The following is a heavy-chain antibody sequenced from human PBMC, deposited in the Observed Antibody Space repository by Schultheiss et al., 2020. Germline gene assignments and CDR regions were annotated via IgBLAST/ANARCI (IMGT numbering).Heavy chain of an antibody. D-gene: IGHD1-26*01. CDR1: GYTFTSYD. Sequence: ASVKVSCKASGYTFTSYDINWVRQATGQGLEWMGWMNPNSGNTGYAQKFQGRVTMTRNTSISTAYMELSSLRSEDTAVYYCARDRSVGATTLVDYWGQGTLVTVSS. V-gene: IGHV1-8*01. J-gene: IGHJ4*02. CDR2: MNPNSGNT. CDR3: ARDRSVGATTLVDY.